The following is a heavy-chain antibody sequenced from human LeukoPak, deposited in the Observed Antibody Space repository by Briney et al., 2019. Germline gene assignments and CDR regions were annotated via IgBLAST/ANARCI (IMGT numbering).Heavy chain of an antibody. V-gene: IGHV3-30-3*01. D-gene: IGHD3-10*01. J-gene: IGHJ4*02. CDR1: GFTFSSYA. CDR2: ISYDGSNK. CDR3: ARVQILWFGELFDY. Sequence: GRSLRLSCAASGFTFSSYAMHWVRQAPGKGLEWVAVISYDGSNKYYADSVRGRFTISRDNSKNTLYLQMNSLRAEDTAVYYCARVQILWFGELFDYWGQGTLVTVSS.